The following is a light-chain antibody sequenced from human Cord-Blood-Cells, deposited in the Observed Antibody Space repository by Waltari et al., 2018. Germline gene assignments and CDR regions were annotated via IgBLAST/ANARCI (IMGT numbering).Light chain of an antibody. J-gene: IGLJ3*02. CDR3: SSYTSSSTWV. Sequence: QSALTQPASVSGSPGQSITISCTGTSSDVGGYNYVPGYQQHPGKAPKLMIYDVSNRPSGVSNRFSGSKSGNTASLTISGLQAEDEADYYCSSYTSSSTWVFGGGTKLTVL. CDR2: DVS. CDR1: SSDVGGYNY. V-gene: IGLV2-14*01.